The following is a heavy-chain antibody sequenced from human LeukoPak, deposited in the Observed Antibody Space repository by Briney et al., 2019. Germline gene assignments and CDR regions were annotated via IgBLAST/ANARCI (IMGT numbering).Heavy chain of an antibody. Sequence: PSETLSLTCTVSVGSISSSSSYWGWVRQPPGKGLEWIGSIYYSGSTYYNPSLKSRVTISVDTSKNQFSLKLSSVTAADTAVYYCARRRSSWYGNEYFQHWGQGTLVTVSS. V-gene: IGHV4-39*01. CDR2: IYYSGST. CDR1: VGSISSSSSY. CDR3: ARRRSSWYGNEYFQH. J-gene: IGHJ1*01. D-gene: IGHD6-13*01.